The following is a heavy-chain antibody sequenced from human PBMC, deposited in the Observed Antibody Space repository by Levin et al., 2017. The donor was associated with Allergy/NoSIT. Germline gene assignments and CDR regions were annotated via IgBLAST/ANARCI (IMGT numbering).Heavy chain of an antibody. CDR3: ARALGYCSSTSCYLGWYFDL. V-gene: IGHV4-4*02. CDR2: IYHSGST. Sequence: SETLSLTCAVSGGSISSSNWWSWVRQPPGKGLEWIGEIYHSGSTNYNPSLKSRVTISVDKSKNQFSLKLSSVTAADTAVYYCARALGYCSSTSCYLGWYFDLWGRGTLVTVSS. D-gene: IGHD2-2*01. J-gene: IGHJ2*01. CDR1: GGSISSSNW.